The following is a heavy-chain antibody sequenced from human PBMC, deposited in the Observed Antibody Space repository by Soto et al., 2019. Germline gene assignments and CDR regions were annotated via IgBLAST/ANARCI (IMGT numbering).Heavy chain of an antibody. V-gene: IGHV1-69*02. J-gene: IGHJ5*02. CDR3: ARSEGRYFEWLIRP. CDR2: IIPILGIA. CDR1: GGTFSSYT. D-gene: IGHD3-9*01. Sequence: GASVKVSCKASGGTFSSYTISWVRQAPGQGLEWMGRIIPILGIANYAQKFQGRVTITADKSTSTAYMELSSLRSEDTAVYYCARSEGRYFEWLIRPWGQGTLVTVSS.